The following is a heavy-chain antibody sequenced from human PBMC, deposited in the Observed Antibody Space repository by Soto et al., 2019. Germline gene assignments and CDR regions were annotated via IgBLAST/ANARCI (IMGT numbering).Heavy chain of an antibody. CDR1: GFSFSGYS. D-gene: IGHD5-12*01. Sequence: PGGSLRLSCAASGFSFSGYSMNWVRQAPGKGLEWISYISVGSSTKYYAYSVEGRFTISRDNAKNSLYLQMNSMRAEDTAVYYCARPPARYSGYDVIDALDIWGQGTMVTVSS. CDR3: ARPPARYSGYDVIDALDI. V-gene: IGHV3-48*01. J-gene: IGHJ3*02. CDR2: ISVGSSTK.